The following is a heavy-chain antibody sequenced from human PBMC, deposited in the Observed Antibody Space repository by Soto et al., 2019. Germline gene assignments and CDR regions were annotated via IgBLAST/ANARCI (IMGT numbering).Heavy chain of an antibody. CDR3: ARRYYDILTGYSSPSRFDY. V-gene: IGHV4-34*01. CDR1: GGSFSGYY. J-gene: IGHJ4*02. CDR2: INHSGST. D-gene: IGHD3-9*01. Sequence: PSETLSLTCAVYGGSFSGYYWSWIRQPPGKGLEWIGEINHSGSTNYNPSLKSRVTISVDMSKNQFSLKLSSVTAADTAVYYCARRYYDILTGYSSPSRFDYWGQGTLVTASS.